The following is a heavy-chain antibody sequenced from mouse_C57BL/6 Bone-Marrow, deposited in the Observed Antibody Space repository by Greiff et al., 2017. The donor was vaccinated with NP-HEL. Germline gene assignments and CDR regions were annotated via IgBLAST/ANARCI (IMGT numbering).Heavy chain of an antibody. J-gene: IGHJ2*01. CDR3: ARGANWSYFDY. CDR1: GFTFSDYY. V-gene: IGHV5-16*01. D-gene: IGHD4-1*01. CDR2: INYDGSST. Sequence: EVQLVESEGGLVQPGSSMKLSCTASGFTFSDYYMAWVRQVPEKGLEWVANINYDGSSTYYLDSLKSRFIISRDNAKNILYLQMSSLKSEDTATYYCARGANWSYFDYWGQGTTLTVSS.